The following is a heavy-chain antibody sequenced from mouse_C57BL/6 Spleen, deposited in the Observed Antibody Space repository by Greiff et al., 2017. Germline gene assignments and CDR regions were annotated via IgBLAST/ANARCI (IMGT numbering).Heavy chain of an antibody. Sequence: VQLQQPGAELVKPGASVKLSCKASGYTFTSYWMQWVKQRPGQGLEWIGEIDPSDSYPNYNQKFKGKATLTVDTSSSPAYMQLSSLTSEDAAVYYCARRGNHGDYWGQGTTLTVSS. CDR3: ARRGNHGDY. CDR1: GYTFTSYW. J-gene: IGHJ2*01. CDR2: IDPSDSYP. D-gene: IGHD2-1*01. V-gene: IGHV1-50*01.